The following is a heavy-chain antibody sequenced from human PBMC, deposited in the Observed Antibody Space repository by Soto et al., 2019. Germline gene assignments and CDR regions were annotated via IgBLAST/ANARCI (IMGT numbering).Heavy chain of an antibody. Sequence: PVWSLRFSCAASGFSFSSYGMHCFLQCPVKGRERVAVIWYDGSNKYYADSVKGRFTISRDNSKNTLYLQMNSLRAEDTAVYYCARDLGLGYSSGWPLPYGMDVWGQGTTVTVSS. CDR1: GFSFSSYG. V-gene: IGHV3-33*01. CDR3: ARDLGLGYSSGWPLPYGMDV. J-gene: IGHJ6*02. CDR2: IWYDGSNK. D-gene: IGHD6-19*01.